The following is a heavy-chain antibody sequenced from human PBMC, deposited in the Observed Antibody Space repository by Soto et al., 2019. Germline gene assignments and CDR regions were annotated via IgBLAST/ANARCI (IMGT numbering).Heavy chain of an antibody. CDR1: GFTFSSYG. J-gene: IGHJ4*02. Sequence: GGSLRLSCAASGFTFSSYGMHRVRQAPGKGLEWVAVIWYDGSNKYYADSVKGRFTISRDNSKNTLYLQMNSLRAEDTAVYYCARDILDVDIVALDYWGQGTLVTVSS. D-gene: IGHD5-12*01. CDR3: ARDILDVDIVALDY. CDR2: IWYDGSNK. V-gene: IGHV3-33*01.